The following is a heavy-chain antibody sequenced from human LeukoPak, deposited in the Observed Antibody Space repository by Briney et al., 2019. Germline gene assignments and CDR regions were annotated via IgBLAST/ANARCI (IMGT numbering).Heavy chain of an antibody. J-gene: IGHJ5*02. Sequence: GASVKVSCKASGGTFSSYAISWVRQAPGQGLEWMGGIIPIFGTANYAQKFQGRVTITADESTSTAYMELSSLRSEDTAVYYCARDLSSGYYNWFDPWGQGTLVTVSS. CDR2: IIPIFGTA. V-gene: IGHV1-69*13. CDR1: GGTFSSYA. D-gene: IGHD3-22*01. CDR3: ARDLSSGYYNWFDP.